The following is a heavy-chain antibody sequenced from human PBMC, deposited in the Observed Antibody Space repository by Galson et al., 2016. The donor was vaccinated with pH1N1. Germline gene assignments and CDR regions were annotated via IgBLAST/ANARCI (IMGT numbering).Heavy chain of an antibody. CDR2: IYPGDSGT. J-gene: IGHJ4*02. CDR3: AASRSTGGYEY. CDR1: GYNTAYW. Sequence: QSGAEVKKPGESLTISCKVSGYNTAYWIGWLRQMSGKGPEWIGMIYPGDSGTRNSPSFQGQVNLSVDKSISPAYLQWSSLKASDTAKYYCAASRSTGGYEYWGQGTLLTVSS. D-gene: IGHD2-8*02. V-gene: IGHV5-51*01.